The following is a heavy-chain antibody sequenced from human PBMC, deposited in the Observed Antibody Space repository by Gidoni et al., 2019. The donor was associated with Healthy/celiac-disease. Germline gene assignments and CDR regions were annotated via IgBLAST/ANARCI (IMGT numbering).Heavy chain of an antibody. CDR1: GGSISSSSYY. D-gene: IGHD3-3*01. Sequence: QLQLQESGPGLVKPSETLSLTCTVSGGSISSSSYYWGWIRQPPGKGLEWIGSIYYSGSTYYNPSLKSRVTISVDTSKNQFSLKLSSVTAADTAVYYCARQDDFWRDGRDYWGQGTLVTVSS. CDR3: ARQDDFWRDGRDY. V-gene: IGHV4-39*01. J-gene: IGHJ4*02. CDR2: IYYSGST.